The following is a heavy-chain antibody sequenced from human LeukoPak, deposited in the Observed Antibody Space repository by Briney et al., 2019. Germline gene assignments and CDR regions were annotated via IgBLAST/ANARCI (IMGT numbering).Heavy chain of an antibody. Sequence: ASVKVSCKASGYTFTSYAMHWVRQAPGQRLEWMGWINAGNGNTKYSQKFQGRVTITRDTSASTAYMELSSLRSEDTAVYCCARGGIPGIAAAGLDPWGQGTLVTVSS. CDR1: GYTFTSYA. CDR2: INAGNGNT. J-gene: IGHJ5*02. D-gene: IGHD6-13*01. V-gene: IGHV1-3*01. CDR3: ARGGIPGIAAAGLDP.